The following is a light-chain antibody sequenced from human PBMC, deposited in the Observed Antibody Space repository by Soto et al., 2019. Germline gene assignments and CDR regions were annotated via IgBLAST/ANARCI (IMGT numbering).Light chain of an antibody. CDR3: QQYDNWPPCT. Sequence: EIVMTQSPATLSVSPGERVTLSCRASQSVSRFLAWYQQRPGQAPRLLIYDTSTRATGVPARFSGSGSGTEFSLTISSLQSEDVAVYYGQQYDNWPPCTFGQGTKVEVK. CDR2: DTS. CDR1: QSVSRF. V-gene: IGKV3-15*01. J-gene: IGKJ2*02.